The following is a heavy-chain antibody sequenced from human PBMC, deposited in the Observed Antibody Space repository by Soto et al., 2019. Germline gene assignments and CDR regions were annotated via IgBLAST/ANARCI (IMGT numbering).Heavy chain of an antibody. Sequence: QVQLQESGPGLVKPSETLSLTCTVSGGSLGRYYWSWIRQPPGRGLDWIGYIFDSESTNYNPSLNSRVTMSVDKSKNQFSLKLSSVTTADTAVYFCARGWNYYQGMVVWGQGTTVTVSS. CDR3: ARGWNYYQGMVV. V-gene: IGHV4-59*01. CDR2: IFDSEST. J-gene: IGHJ6*02. CDR1: GGSLGRYY.